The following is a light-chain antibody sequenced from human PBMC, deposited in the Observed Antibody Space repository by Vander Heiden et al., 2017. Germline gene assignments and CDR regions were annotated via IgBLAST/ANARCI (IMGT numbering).Light chain of an antibody. CDR2: RNN. CDR1: SSNIGSNY. V-gene: IGLV1-47*01. Sequence: SVLTHPPSPSGTPGQWVTLSCSGSSSNIGSNYLYWYQQLPGTAPKLLIFRNNQRPSGVPDRFSGSKSGTSASLAISGLRSEDEADYYCAAWDDSLSGVVFGGGTKLTVL. CDR3: AAWDDSLSGVV. J-gene: IGLJ2*01.